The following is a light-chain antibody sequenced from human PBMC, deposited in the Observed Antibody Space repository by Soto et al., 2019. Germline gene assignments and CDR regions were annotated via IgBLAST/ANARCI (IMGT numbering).Light chain of an antibody. CDR3: SSFTSSFTYVV. CDR2: DVT. J-gene: IGLJ2*01. CDR1: SSDIGSYNY. Sequence: QSALTQPASVSGSPGQSITISCTGTSSDIGSYNYVSWYQHHPGKAPKLMIHDVTNRPSGVSNRFSGSKSGNTASLTISGLQAEDEADYYCSSFTSSFTYVVFGGGTKLTVL. V-gene: IGLV2-14*03.